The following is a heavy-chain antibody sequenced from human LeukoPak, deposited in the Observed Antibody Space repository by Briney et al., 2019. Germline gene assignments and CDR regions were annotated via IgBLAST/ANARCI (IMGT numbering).Heavy chain of an antibody. Sequence: ASVKVSCKASGYTFTGYYMHWVRQAPGQGLEWMGWINPNSGGTNYAQKFQGRVTMTRDTSISTAYMELSRLRSDDTAVYYCARDSYDILTGYEFPDYTDAFDIWGQGTMVTVSS. D-gene: IGHD3-9*01. V-gene: IGHV1-2*02. J-gene: IGHJ3*02. CDR3: ARDSYDILTGYEFPDYTDAFDI. CDR1: GYTFTGYY. CDR2: INPNSGGT.